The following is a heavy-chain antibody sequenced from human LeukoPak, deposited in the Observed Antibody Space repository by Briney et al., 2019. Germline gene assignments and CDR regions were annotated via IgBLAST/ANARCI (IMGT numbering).Heavy chain of an antibody. CDR1: GGTFSSYA. Sequence: ASVKVSCKASGGTFSSYAISWVRQAPGQGLEWMGGIIPIFGTANYAQKFQGRVTITADKSTSTAYMELSSLRSEDTAVYYCARSRTVAGTWGGYFDYWGQGTLVTVSS. J-gene: IGHJ4*02. D-gene: IGHD6-19*01. V-gene: IGHV1-69*06. CDR3: ARSRTVAGTWGGYFDY. CDR2: IIPIFGTA.